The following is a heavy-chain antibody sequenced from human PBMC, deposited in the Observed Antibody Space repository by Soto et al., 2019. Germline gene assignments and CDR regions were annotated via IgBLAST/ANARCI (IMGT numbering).Heavy chain of an antibody. D-gene: IGHD5-18*01. V-gene: IGHV3-30*18. CDR1: GFTFSSYG. CDR2: ISYDGSHK. J-gene: IGHJ6*02. CDR3: AKDRDTAINCYYYGMDV. Sequence: QVQLVESGGGVVQPGRSLRLSCAASGFTFSSYGMHWVRQAPGKGLEWVTVISYDGSHKYYADSVKGRFTISRDNSNKTLYLQMNSLRAEDTAVYFCAKDRDTAINCYYYGMDVWGQGTTVTVSS.